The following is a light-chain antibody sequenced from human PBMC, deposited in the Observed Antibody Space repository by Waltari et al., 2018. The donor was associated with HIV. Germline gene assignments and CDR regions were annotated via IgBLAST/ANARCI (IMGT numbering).Light chain of an antibody. Sequence: NFMLTQPHSVSGSAGKTVTISCTRDSGSIGSNYVQWFQQRPGSSPRTLIFEKNHNPSGGSYRFSASIESSSTSASLTISGLKTEDEGHYYCQSYDTKTHWVFGGGSKLTVL. CDR1: SGSIGSNY. J-gene: IGLJ3*02. CDR3: QSYDTKTHWV. CDR2: EKN. V-gene: IGLV6-57*01.